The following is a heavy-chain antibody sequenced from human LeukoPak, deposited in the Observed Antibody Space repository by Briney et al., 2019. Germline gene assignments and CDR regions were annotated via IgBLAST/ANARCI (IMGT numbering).Heavy chain of an antibody. D-gene: IGHD5-18*01. Sequence: GGSLRLSCAASGFTFSDYYMSWVRQAPGKGLEWVSYISGSGATTSYADSVKGQFAISRDNSKNSVYLQMNSLRAEDTAIYYCASRYSPFEFWGQGTLVTVSS. CDR3: ASRYSPFEF. J-gene: IGHJ4*02. V-gene: IGHV3-11*04. CDR2: ISGSGATT. CDR1: GFTFSDYY.